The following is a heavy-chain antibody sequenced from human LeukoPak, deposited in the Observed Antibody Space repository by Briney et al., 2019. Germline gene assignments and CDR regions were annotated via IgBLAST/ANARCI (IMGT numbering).Heavy chain of an antibody. D-gene: IGHD3-3*01. CDR3: ARKRRRGYHLNSAFDM. V-gene: IGHV4-34*01. J-gene: IGHJ3*02. Sequence: SETLSLTCDVNDESFSTYYWSWIRQSPGKGLEWIAEISHRGTSTYNPSLQSRVTVSVDASKNHFSLRVKSVIAADTAIYYCARKRRRGYHLNSAFDMWGQGTMVTVSS. CDR2: ISHRGTS. CDR1: DESFSTYY.